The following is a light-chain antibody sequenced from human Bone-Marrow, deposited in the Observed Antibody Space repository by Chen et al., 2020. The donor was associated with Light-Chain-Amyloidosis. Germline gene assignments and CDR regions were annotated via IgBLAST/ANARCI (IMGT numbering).Light chain of an antibody. CDR3: QSADSSGTYEVI. V-gene: IGLV3-25*03. CDR1: DLPTKY. CDR2: RDT. J-gene: IGLJ2*01. Sequence: SYELTQPPSVSVSPGQTARITCSGDDLPTKYAYWYQQKPGQAPVLVIHRDTERPSGISERFSGSGSGTTATLTISGVQAEDEADYHCQSADSSGTYEVIFGGGTKLTGL.